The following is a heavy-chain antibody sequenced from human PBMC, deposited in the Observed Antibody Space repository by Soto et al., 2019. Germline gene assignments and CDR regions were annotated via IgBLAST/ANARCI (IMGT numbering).Heavy chain of an antibody. CDR1: GYSFTSYW. D-gene: IGHD7-27*01. V-gene: IGHV5-51*01. Sequence: PGESLKISCKASGYSFTSYWIGWLRQMPGKGLECIGIIYPSDSDTRYSPSFQGQVTISVDKSISTAYLQWSSLKASDTAMYYCVRATGASTNYFDYWGQGALVTVSS. CDR2: IYPSDSDT. J-gene: IGHJ4*01. CDR3: VRATGASTNYFDY.